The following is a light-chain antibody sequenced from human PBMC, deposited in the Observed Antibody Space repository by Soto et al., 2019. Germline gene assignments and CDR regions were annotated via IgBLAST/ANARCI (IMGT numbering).Light chain of an antibody. V-gene: IGKV1-9*01. CDR3: LQHNSYPFT. CDR1: QGISNF. CDR2: AAS. J-gene: IGKJ3*01. Sequence: DIQLTQSPFFLSASVGDRVSITCRASQGISNFLVWYQQKPGGAPKRLIYAASSLQSGVPSRFSGSGSGTEFTLTISSLQPEDFATYYCLQHNSYPFTFGPGTKVDI.